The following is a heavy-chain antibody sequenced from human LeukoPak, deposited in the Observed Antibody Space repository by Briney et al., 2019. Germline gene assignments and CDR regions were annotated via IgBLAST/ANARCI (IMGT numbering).Heavy chain of an antibody. CDR2: INQDGSVK. D-gene: IGHD6-6*01. J-gene: IGHJ4*02. Sequence: PGGSLRLSCAASGFTFSSYWMTWVRQALGKGLEWVANINQDGSVKYYVYSVKGRFTISRDNAKNSLYLQMNSLRAEDTAVYYCARIGYASSSLDYWGQGTLVTVSS. CDR1: GFTFSSYW. CDR3: ARIGYASSSLDY. V-gene: IGHV3-7*01.